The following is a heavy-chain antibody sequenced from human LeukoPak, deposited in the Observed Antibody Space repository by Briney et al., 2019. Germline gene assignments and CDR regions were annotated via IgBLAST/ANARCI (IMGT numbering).Heavy chain of an antibody. J-gene: IGHJ6*03. D-gene: IGHD3-22*01. CDR2: INPNSGGT. V-gene: IGHV1-2*02. Sequence: ASVKVSCKASGYTFTGYYMHWVRQAPGQGLEWMGWINPNSGGTNYAQKFQGRVTMTRDTSISTAYMELSRLRSDDTAVYYCARVSYYDSSGYYYYYYMDVWGKGTTVTVPS. CDR1: GYTFTGYY. CDR3: ARVSYYDSSGYYYYYYMDV.